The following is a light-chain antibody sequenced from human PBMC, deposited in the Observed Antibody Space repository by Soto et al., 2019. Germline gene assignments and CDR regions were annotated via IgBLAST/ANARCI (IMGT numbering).Light chain of an antibody. V-gene: IGLV1-44*01. CDR1: SSNIGTNA. CDR3: AAWDDSLNGYV. Sequence: QSVLTQPPSASGTPGQRGPISCSGGSSNIGTNAVNWYQQLPGTAPKLLIYNNNQRPSGVPDRFSGSKSGTSASLAISGLQSEDEADYYCAAWDDSLNGYVFGTGTKVTVL. CDR2: NNN. J-gene: IGLJ1*01.